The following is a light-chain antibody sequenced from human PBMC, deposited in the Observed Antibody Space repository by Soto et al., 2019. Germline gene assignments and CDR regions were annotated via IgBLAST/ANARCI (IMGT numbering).Light chain of an antibody. V-gene: IGLV2-23*01. CDR2: EGS. Sequence: QSVLTQPASVSGSPGQSITISCTGSSSDVGSNNLVSWYQQLPGKAPKLMIYEGSERPSGVSHRFSGSKSGNTASLTISGLQSEDEADYYCCSYATSTTWVFGGGTKLTVL. CDR1: SSDVGSNNL. CDR3: CSYATSTTWV. J-gene: IGLJ3*02.